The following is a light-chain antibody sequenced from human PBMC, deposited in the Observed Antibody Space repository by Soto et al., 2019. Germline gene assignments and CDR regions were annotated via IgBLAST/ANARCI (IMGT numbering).Light chain of an antibody. CDR3: QQYNNWPWT. CDR1: QSVSSY. J-gene: IGKJ1*01. Sequence: EIVMTQSPATLSVSPGERATLSCRASQSVSSYLAWYQQKPGQGPRLLIYGASTRATGIPVRFSGSGSGTEFTLTISRLQSEDFALYFCQQYNNWPWTFGQGTKVDIK. CDR2: GAS. V-gene: IGKV3-15*01.